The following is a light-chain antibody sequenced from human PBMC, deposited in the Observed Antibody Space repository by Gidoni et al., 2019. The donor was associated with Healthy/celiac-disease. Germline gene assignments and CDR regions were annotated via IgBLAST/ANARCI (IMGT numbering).Light chain of an antibody. Sequence: IQMTQSPSTLSASVGDRVTITCRASQSISSWLAWYQQKPGKAPKLLIYDASSLESGVPSRFNGSGSGTEFTLTISSLQPDDFATYYCQQYNSYPWTFGQGTKVEIK. V-gene: IGKV1-5*01. CDR2: DAS. CDR3: QQYNSYPWT. CDR1: QSISSW. J-gene: IGKJ1*01.